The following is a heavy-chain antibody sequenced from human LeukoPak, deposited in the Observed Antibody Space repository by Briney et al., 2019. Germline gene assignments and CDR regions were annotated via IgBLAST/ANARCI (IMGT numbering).Heavy chain of an antibody. D-gene: IGHD2-2*01. J-gene: IGHJ5*02. CDR2: LSGGGGTI. V-gene: IGHV3-23*01. CDR3: ARSPTAINGYFDP. Sequence: GGSLRLSCAASGFTFSSYAMYWVRQAPGKGLEWVSVLSGGGGTIHYADSVKGRFTISRDNSKNTLFLQMNSLRAGDTAVYYCARSPTAINGYFDPWGQGTLVTVSS. CDR1: GFTFSSYA.